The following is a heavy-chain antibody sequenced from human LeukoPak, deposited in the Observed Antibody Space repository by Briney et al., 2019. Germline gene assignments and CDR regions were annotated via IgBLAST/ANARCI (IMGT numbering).Heavy chain of an antibody. Sequence: GGSLRLSCAASGFTVSSNYMSWVRQAPGKGLEWVAVISYDGINKYYADSVKGRFTISRDNSKNTLYLQMNSLRAEDTAVYYCAKVAGYDILTGTASSHMDVWGKGTTVTVSS. V-gene: IGHV3-30*18. D-gene: IGHD3-9*01. CDR3: AKVAGYDILTGTASSHMDV. CDR2: ISYDGINK. J-gene: IGHJ6*03. CDR1: GFTVSSNY.